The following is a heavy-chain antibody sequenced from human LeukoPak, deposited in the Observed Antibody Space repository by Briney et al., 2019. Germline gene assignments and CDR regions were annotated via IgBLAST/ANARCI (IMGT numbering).Heavy chain of an antibody. CDR3: AKGLHVLRFLEWPKNRFDP. D-gene: IGHD3-3*01. CDR2: ISGSGGST. V-gene: IGHV3-23*01. CDR1: GFTFSSYA. J-gene: IGHJ5*02. Sequence: GGSLRLSCAASGFTFSSYAMSWVRQAPGKGLEWVSAISGSGGSTYYADSVKGRFTISRDNSKNTLYLQMNSLRAEDTAVYYCAKGLHVLRFLEWPKNRFDPWGQGTLVTVSS.